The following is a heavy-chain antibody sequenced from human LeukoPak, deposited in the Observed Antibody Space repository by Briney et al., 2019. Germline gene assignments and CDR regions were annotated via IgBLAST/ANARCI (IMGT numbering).Heavy chain of an antibody. CDR3: AKVGGYYASGSQYYFDY. J-gene: IGHJ4*02. Sequence: GGSLRLSCAASGFTFSSCWMSWIRQAPGKGLEWVANIKEDGSEKYYVDSVKGRFTISRDNAKNSLYLQMNSLRAEDTALYYCAKVGGYYASGSQYYFDYWGQGTLVTVSS. D-gene: IGHD3-10*01. V-gene: IGHV3-7*03. CDR2: IKEDGSEK. CDR1: GFTFSSCW.